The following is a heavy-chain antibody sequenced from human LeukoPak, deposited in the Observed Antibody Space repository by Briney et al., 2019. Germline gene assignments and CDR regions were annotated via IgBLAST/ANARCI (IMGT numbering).Heavy chain of an antibody. CDR3: ARDFGVAFDI. Sequence: GGSLRLSCAASGFTFSSYAMRWVRQAPGKGLEWVAVISYDGSNKYYADSVKGRFTISRDNSKNTLYLQMNSLRAEDTAVYYCARDFGVAFDIWGQGTMVTVS. J-gene: IGHJ3*02. V-gene: IGHV3-30-3*01. D-gene: IGHD3-10*01. CDR2: ISYDGSNK. CDR1: GFTFSSYA.